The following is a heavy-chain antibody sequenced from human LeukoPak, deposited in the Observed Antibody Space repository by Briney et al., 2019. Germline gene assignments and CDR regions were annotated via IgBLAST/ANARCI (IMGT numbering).Heavy chain of an antibody. J-gene: IGHJ4*02. CDR2: ISDSGGSR. CDR3: AKDLVIVVVPAAIYEFDY. D-gene: IGHD2-2*01. V-gene: IGHV3-23*01. CDR1: GFTFSTYA. Sequence: PGGSLRLSCGAFGFTFSTYAMSWVRQAPGKGLEWVSGISDSGGSRHFADSVKGRFTISRDNSKNSLYLQMNSLRAEDTAVYYCAKDLVIVVVPAAIYEFDYWGQGTLVTVSS.